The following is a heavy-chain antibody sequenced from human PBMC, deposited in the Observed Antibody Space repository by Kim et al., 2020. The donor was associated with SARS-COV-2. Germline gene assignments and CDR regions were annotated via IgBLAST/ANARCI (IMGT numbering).Heavy chain of an antibody. V-gene: IGHV4-59*01. Sequence: SETLSLTCTVSGGSISSYYWSWIRQPPGKGLEWIGYIYYSGSTNYNPSLKSRVTISVDTSKNQFSLKLSSVTAADTAVYYCARDSLSSGFDYWGQGTLVTVSS. CDR2: IYYSGST. D-gene: IGHD6-19*01. CDR1: GGSISSYY. J-gene: IGHJ4*02. CDR3: ARDSLSSGFDY.